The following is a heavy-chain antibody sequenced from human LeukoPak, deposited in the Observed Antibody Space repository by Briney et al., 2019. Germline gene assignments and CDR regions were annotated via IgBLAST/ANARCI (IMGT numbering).Heavy chain of an antibody. CDR3: AKRSGSTWYGDFDY. V-gene: IGHV3-23*01. D-gene: IGHD6-13*01. CDR2: ISGGGGST. CDR1: GFTFDSYA. Sequence: GGSLRLSCVASGFTFDSYAMNWVRQAPGKGLEWVSSISGGGGSTYYADSVRGRFTISRDNSENTLHLQMNSLRAEDTAAYYCAKRSGSTWYGDFDYWGQGTLVTVSS. J-gene: IGHJ4*02.